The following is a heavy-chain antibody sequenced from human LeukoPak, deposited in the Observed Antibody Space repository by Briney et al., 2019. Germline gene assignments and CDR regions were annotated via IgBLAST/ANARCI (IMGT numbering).Heavy chain of an antibody. CDR3: ARDPSPPTTVTTFWFDP. CDR2: ISYDGSNK. D-gene: IGHD4-11*01. V-gene: IGHV3-30*01. CDR1: GFTFSSYW. J-gene: IGHJ5*02. Sequence: GGSLRLSCAASGFTFSSYWMHWVRQAPGKGLEWVAVISYDGSNKYYADSVKGRFTISRDNSKNTLYLQMNSLRAEDTAVYYCARDPSPPTTVTTFWFDPWGQGTLVTVSS.